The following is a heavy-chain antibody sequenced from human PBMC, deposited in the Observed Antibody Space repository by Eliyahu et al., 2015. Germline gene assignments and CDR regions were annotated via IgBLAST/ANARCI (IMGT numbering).Heavy chain of an antibody. D-gene: IGHD3-3*01. V-gene: IGHV4-34*01. J-gene: IGHJ3*02. CDR2: IDHSAST. CDR3: ARGHFTNFGVVTIAFDM. CDR1: GGSFNGYY. Sequence: QVLLQQWGAGLLKPSETLSLTCAVYGGSFNGYYWSWIRQSPGKGLEWIGEIDHSASTNYNPSLKSRVTMSVDASKKQVSLKMSSVTAADAAVYYCARGHFTNFGVVTIAFDMWGQGTMVTVSS.